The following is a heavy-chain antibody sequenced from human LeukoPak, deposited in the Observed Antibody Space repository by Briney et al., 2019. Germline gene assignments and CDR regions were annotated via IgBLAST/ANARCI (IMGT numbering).Heavy chain of an antibody. V-gene: IGHV1-18*01. CDR1: GYTFTSYG. J-gene: IGHJ6*02. Sequence: GASVNVSCTASGYTFTSYGISWVRQAPGQGLEWMGWISAYNGNTNYAQKLQGRVTMTTDTSTSTAYMELRSLRSDDTAVYYCAREDCSSTSCYTSRYYYYGMDVWGQGTTVTVSS. CDR3: AREDCSSTSCYTSRYYYYGMDV. D-gene: IGHD2-2*02. CDR2: ISAYNGNT.